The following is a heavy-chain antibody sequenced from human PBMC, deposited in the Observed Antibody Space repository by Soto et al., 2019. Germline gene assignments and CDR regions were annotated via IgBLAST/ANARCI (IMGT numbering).Heavy chain of an antibody. Sequence: GASVKGSCKASGYTFTSYDINWVRQATGQGLEWMGWMNPNSGNTGYAQKFQGRVTMTRNTSISTAYMELSSLRSEDTAVYYCARGAPYYDFWSGYFLSMHYYYYYGMVVWCQGT. CDR2: MNPNSGNT. D-gene: IGHD3-3*01. J-gene: IGHJ6*02. V-gene: IGHV1-8*01. CDR3: ARGAPYYDFWSGYFLSMHYYYYYGMVV. CDR1: GYTFTSYD.